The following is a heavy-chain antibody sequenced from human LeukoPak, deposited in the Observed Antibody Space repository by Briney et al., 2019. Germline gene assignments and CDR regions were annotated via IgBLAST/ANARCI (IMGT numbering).Heavy chain of an antibody. CDR3: ARGASVVAGNDNAFDI. J-gene: IGHJ3*02. Sequence: GGSLRLSCAASGFTFSSYSMMWVRQAPGKGLEWVSYISSSSTTIHYADSVKGRFTISRDNAKNSVYLQMNSLRAEDTAVYYCARGASVVAGNDNAFDIWGQGTMVTVSS. D-gene: IGHD6-19*01. CDR2: ISSSSTTI. CDR1: GFTFSSYS. V-gene: IGHV3-48*01.